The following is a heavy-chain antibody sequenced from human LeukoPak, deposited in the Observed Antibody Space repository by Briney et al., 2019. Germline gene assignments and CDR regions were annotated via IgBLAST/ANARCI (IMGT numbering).Heavy chain of an antibody. J-gene: IGHJ4*02. CDR3: ARVDYYGSGSYAFDY. CDR2: IYYSGST. V-gene: IGHV4-39*07. Sequence: SETLSLTCTVSGGSISSYYWSWIRQPPGKGLEWIGSIYYSGSTYYNPSLKSRVTISVDTSKNQFSLKLSSVTAADTAVYYCARVDYYGSGSYAFDYWGQGTLVTVSS. CDR1: GGSISSYY. D-gene: IGHD3-10*01.